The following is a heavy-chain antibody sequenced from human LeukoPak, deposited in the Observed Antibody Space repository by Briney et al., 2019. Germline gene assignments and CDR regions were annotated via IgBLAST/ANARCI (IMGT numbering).Heavy chain of an antibody. J-gene: IGHJ4*02. CDR1: GYTFTSYG. CDR3: ARAEFSYGYDYFDY. D-gene: IGHD5-18*01. CDR2: ISAYNGNT. V-gene: IGHV1-18*01. Sequence: GASVKVSCKASGYTFTSYGISWVRQAPGQGLEWMGWISAYNGNTNYAQKLQGRVTMTTDTSTSTAYMELRSLRSDDTAVYYCARAEFSYGYDYFDYWGQGTLVTVSS.